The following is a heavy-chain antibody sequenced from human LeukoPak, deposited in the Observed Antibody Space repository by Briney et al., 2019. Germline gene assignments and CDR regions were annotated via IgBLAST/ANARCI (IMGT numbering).Heavy chain of an antibody. D-gene: IGHD6-13*01. CDR1: GGTFSSYA. J-gene: IGHJ4*02. V-gene: IGHV1-69*05. CDR3: ARENVAAAFDY. CDR2: IIPIFGTA. Sequence: SVKVSCKASGGTFSSYAISWVRQAPGQGLEWMGGIIPIFGTANYAQKFQGRVTMTRDTSTSTVYMELSSLRSEDTAVYYCARENVAAAFDYWGQGTLVTVSS.